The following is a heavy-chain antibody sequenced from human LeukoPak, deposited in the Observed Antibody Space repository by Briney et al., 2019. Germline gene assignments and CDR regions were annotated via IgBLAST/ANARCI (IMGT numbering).Heavy chain of an antibody. CDR1: GFTFGDYA. J-gene: IGHJ6*02. CDR3: TAYDPSDYYGMDV. Sequence: GGSLRLSCTASGFTFGDYAMTWVRQAPGKGLEWVGFIRSKAYGGTTEFAASVKGRFIISRDDSKSIAYLQMNSLKTVDTAVYYCTAYDPSDYYGMDVWGQGTTVTVS. D-gene: IGHD5-12*01. V-gene: IGHV3-49*04. CDR2: IRSKAYGGTT.